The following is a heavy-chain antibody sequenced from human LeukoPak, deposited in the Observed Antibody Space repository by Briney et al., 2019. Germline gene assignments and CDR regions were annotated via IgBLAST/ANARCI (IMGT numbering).Heavy chain of an antibody. CDR1: GFTFSSYS. CDR3: ARDLVEIAVAGHGPFDY. V-gene: IGHV3-48*04. CDR2: ISSSSRTI. Sequence: GGSLRLSCAASGFTFSSYSMNWVRQAPGKGLEWVSYISSSSRTIYYADSVKGRFTISRDNAKNSLYLQMNSLRAEDTAVYYCARDLVEIAVAGHGPFDYWGQGTLVTVSS. J-gene: IGHJ4*02. D-gene: IGHD6-19*01.